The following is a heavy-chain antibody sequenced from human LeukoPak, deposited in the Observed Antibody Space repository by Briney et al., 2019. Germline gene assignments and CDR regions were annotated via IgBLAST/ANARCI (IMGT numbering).Heavy chain of an antibody. CDR1: GFTFSSYW. J-gene: IGHJ6*02. V-gene: IGHV3-7*03. Sequence: GGSLRLSCAASGFTFSSYWMNWDRQAPGKGLEWVASINHNGNVNYYVDSVKGRFTISRDNAKNSLYLQMSNLRAGDTAVYFCARGGGLDVWGQGATVTVSS. CDR3: ARGGGLDV. CDR2: INHNGNVN. D-gene: IGHD3-16*01.